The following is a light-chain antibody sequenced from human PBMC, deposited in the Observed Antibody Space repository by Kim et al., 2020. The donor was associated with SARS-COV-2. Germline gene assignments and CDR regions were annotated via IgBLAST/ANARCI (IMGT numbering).Light chain of an antibody. CDR2: RAS. Sequence: SASVGDRVTISCRASQSLSRWLAWYQQKPGKPPKLLIYRASSLETGVPWRFSGSGSETDFTLTISSLQPDDFATYYCQQSRNYPYTFGQGTELEI. CDR1: QSLSRW. J-gene: IGKJ2*01. CDR3: QQSRNYPYT. V-gene: IGKV1-5*03.